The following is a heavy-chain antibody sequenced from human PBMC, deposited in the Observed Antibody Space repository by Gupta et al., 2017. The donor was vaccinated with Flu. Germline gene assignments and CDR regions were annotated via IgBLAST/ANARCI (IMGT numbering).Heavy chain of an antibody. CDR1: GFTLSSYD. Sequence: EVQLGESGGGLVQPGGALRLSCAASGFTLSSYDMSWVRQAPGRGLELVSFISSSAGTYYGDPVRGRFTISRDNAKNSLYLQMSGLRDEDTAVYYCARGHWANWGQGTLVTVSS. V-gene: IGHV3-48*03. J-gene: IGHJ4*02. CDR3: ARGHWAN. CDR2: ISSSAGT. D-gene: IGHD3-16*01.